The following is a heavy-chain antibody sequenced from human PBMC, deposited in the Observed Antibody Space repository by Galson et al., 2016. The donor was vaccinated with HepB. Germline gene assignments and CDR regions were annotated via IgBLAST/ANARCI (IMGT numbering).Heavy chain of an antibody. Sequence: SLRLSCAASGFTFSSYAMSWVRQAPGKGLEWVSSISGSGGSTNYADSVKGRFTISRDNSKNTLYLQMNSLRDEDTAVYYCAKGRTGTTGPVEYWGQGTLVTVSS. V-gene: IGHV3-23*01. D-gene: IGHD1-1*01. J-gene: IGHJ4*02. CDR3: AKGRTGTTGPVEY. CDR2: ISGSGGST. CDR1: GFTFSSYA.